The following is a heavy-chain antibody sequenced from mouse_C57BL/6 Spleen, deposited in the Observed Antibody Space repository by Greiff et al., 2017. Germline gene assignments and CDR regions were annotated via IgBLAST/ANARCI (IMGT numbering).Heavy chain of an antibody. CDR1: GYTFTDYY. Sequence: VQLQQSGPELVKPGASVKISCKASGYTFTDYYMNWVKQSHGKSLEWIGDINPNNGGTSYNQKFKGKATLTVDKSSSTAYMELRSLTSEDSAVYYCARSGYEGGYFDYWGQGTTLTVSS. J-gene: IGHJ2*01. D-gene: IGHD3-1*01. CDR2: INPNNGGT. CDR3: ARSGYEGGYFDY. V-gene: IGHV1-26*01.